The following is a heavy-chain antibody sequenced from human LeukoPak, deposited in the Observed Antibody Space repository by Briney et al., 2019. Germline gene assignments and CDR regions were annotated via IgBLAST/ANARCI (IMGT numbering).Heavy chain of an antibody. Sequence: GGSLRLSCAASGFTFSTYALTWVRQAPGKGLEWVSTIGGSGCATYYADSVKGRFTISRDNSKNTLYLQMNSLRAEDTAVYYCAKDGRGGDCTSASCTNWFGPWGQGTLVTVSS. J-gene: IGHJ5*02. CDR3: AKDGRGGDCTSASCTNWFGP. D-gene: IGHD2-2*01. CDR2: IGGSGCAT. CDR1: GFTFSTYA. V-gene: IGHV3-23*01.